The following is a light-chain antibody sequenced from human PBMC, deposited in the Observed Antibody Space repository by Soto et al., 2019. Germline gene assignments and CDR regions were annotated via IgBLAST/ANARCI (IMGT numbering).Light chain of an antibody. CDR2: RAS. V-gene: IGKV3-15*01. CDR3: QQSNNWPWT. CDR1: QSVSSK. Sequence: EIVMTQSPATLSVSPGERATLSCRASQSVSSKLAWYQQKPGQAPRLLIYRASTRATDIPARFSGSGSGTEFTLTISSLQSEDFAVYYCQQSNNWPWTFGQGTKVDIK. J-gene: IGKJ1*01.